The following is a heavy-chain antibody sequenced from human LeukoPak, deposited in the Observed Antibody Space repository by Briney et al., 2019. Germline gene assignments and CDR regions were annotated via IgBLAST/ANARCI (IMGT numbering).Heavy chain of an antibody. CDR1: GGSISSYY. Sequence: PSETLSLTCTVSGGSISSYYWSWIRQPPGKGLEWIRYIYYSGSTNYNPSLKSRVTISVDTSKNQFSLKLSSVTAADTAVYYCARHTGDTAMATGAFDIWGQGTMVTVSS. D-gene: IGHD5-18*01. V-gene: IGHV4-59*08. CDR2: IYYSGST. J-gene: IGHJ3*02. CDR3: ARHTGDTAMATGAFDI.